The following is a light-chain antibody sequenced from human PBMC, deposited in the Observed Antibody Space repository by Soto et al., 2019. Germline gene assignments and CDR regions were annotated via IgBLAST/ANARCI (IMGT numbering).Light chain of an antibody. CDR2: GNS. Sequence: QSVLTQPPSVSGAPGQRVTISCTGSSSNIGAGYDVHWYQQLPGTAPKLLIYGNSNRPSGVPDRFSGSKSGTSASLAITGLRAEDGADYYCQSYDSSLGVVFGGGTKLTFL. CDR1: SSNIGAGYD. CDR3: QSYDSSLGVV. V-gene: IGLV1-40*01. J-gene: IGLJ2*01.